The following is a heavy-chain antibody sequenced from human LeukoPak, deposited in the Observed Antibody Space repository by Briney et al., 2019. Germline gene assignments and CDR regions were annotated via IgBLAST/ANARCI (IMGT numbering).Heavy chain of an antibody. CDR1: GYTFTSYG. D-gene: IGHD4-17*01. Sequence: GASVKVSCKASGYTFTSYGISWVRQAPGQGLEWMGWISAYNGNTNYAQKLQGRVTMTTDTSTSTAYMELRSLRSDDTAVYYCARGANYGDYGLDVFDIWGQGTMVTVSS. CDR3: ARGANYGDYGLDVFDI. J-gene: IGHJ3*02. CDR2: ISAYNGNT. V-gene: IGHV1-18*01.